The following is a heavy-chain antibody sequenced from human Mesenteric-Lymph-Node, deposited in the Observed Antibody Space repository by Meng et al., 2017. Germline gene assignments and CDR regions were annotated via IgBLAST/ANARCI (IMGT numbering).Heavy chain of an antibody. V-gene: IGHV4-4*02. CDR2: IYHSGST. J-gene: IGHJ4*02. D-gene: IGHD5-12*01. CDR3: AREGYSGYDANYFDY. Sequence: SETLSLTCAVSGGSISSSNWWSWVRQPPGKGLEWIGEIYHSGSTNNNPSLKSRVTISVDKSKNQFSLKLSSVTAADTAVYYCAREGYSGYDANYFDYWGQGTLVTVSS. CDR1: GGSISSSNW.